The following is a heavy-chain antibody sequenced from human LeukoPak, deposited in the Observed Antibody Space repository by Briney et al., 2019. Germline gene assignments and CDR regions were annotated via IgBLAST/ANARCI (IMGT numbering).Heavy chain of an antibody. V-gene: IGHV3-7*01. J-gene: IGHJ6*03. D-gene: IGHD5-18*01. Sequence: GGALRLSCAASGFAFSSYWMSWVRQAPGKGLEWVANIKQDGSEEYYADSVKGRFTISRDNAKNSLYLQMNSLRAEDTAVYYCARGIRGRQLWRLYYYYMDVWGKGTPVTVSS. CDR3: ARGIRGRQLWRLYYYYMDV. CDR1: GFAFSSYW. CDR2: IKQDGSEE.